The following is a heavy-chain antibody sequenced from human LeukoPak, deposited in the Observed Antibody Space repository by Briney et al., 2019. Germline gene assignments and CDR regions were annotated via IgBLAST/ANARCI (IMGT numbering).Heavy chain of an antibody. CDR1: GFTFSSYG. CDR2: IWYEGSNK. V-gene: IGHV3-33*01. J-gene: IGHJ4*02. CDR3: ARVDEAMFIDY. D-gene: IGHD5-18*01. Sequence: PGGALRLSCAASGFTFSSYGMHWVRQAPGKGVEGVAVIWYEGSNKYYADSVKGRFTISRGNSKNTLYLQMNSLRAEDTAVYYCARVDEAMFIDYWGQGTLVTVYS.